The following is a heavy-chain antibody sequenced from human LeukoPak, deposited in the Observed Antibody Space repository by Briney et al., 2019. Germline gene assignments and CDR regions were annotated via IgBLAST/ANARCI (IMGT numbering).Heavy chain of an antibody. D-gene: IGHD5-24*01. V-gene: IGHV4-38-2*01. J-gene: IGHJ4*02. CDR2: IYHSGST. CDR3: ARQEMATIMGFDY. CDR1: GYSISSGYY. Sequence: PSETLSLTCAASGYSISSGYYWGWIRQPPGKGLEWIGSIYHSGSTYYNPSLKSRVTISVDTSKNQFSLNLSSVTAADTAVYYCARQEMATIMGFDYWGQGTLVTVSS.